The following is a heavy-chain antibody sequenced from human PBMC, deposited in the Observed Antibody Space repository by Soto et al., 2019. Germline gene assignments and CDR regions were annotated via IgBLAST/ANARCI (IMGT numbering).Heavy chain of an antibody. D-gene: IGHD2-2*01. V-gene: IGHV3-9*01. CDR3: AKIGVPAAIISPFDY. J-gene: IGHJ4*02. CDR1: GFTFDDYA. CDR2: ISWNSGSI. Sequence: EVQLVESGGGLVQPGRSLRLSCAASGFTFDDYAMHWVRQAPGKGLEWVSGISWNSGSIGYAVSVKGRFTISRDNAKNSLYLQMNSVRAEDTALYYCAKIGVPAAIISPFDYWGQGTLVTVSS.